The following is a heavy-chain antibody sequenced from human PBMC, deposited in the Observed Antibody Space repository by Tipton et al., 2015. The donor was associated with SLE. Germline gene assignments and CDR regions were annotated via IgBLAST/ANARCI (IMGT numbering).Heavy chain of an antibody. Sequence: SLRLSCAASGFSFSDYYMTWIRQAPGKGLEYVSYISTSSLYTNYADSVKGRFTISRDNAKNSLYLQMNSLRVEDTAVYYCARDPYIVVVPAAYYYYGMDVWGQGTTVTVSS. D-gene: IGHD2-2*01. J-gene: IGHJ6*02. V-gene: IGHV3-11*06. CDR3: ARDPYIVVVPAAYYYYGMDV. CDR1: GFSFSDYY. CDR2: ISTSSLYT.